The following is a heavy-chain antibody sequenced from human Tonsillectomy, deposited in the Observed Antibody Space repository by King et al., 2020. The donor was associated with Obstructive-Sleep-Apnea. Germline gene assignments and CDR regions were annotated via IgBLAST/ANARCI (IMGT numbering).Heavy chain of an antibody. Sequence: QLVQSGGGLVKPGGSLRLSCAASGFTLSRYTMNWVRQAPGKGLEWVSSMSSSSSHKYYPDSVKGRFTISRDNAKNSLYLQMNSLRAEDTAVYYCARSSYYYDRSGYYSHPHSYYGMDVWGQGTTVTVSS. D-gene: IGHD3-22*01. CDR1: GFTLSRYT. V-gene: IGHV3-21*01. CDR2: MSSSSSHK. CDR3: ARSSYYYDRSGYYSHPHSYYGMDV. J-gene: IGHJ6*02.